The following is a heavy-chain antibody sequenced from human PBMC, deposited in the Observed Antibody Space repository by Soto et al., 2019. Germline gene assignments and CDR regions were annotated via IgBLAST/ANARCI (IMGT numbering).Heavy chain of an antibody. D-gene: IGHD1-26*01. Sequence: SETLSLTCSVSGGSISSSSYYWGWIRQPPGKGLEWIGSIYYSGSTYYNPSLKSRLTISVDTSKNQFSLRLTSLSAADTAVYFCARGMGRYLDLWGRGTLVTVSS. V-gene: IGHV4-39*07. CDR1: GGSISSSSYY. CDR2: IYYSGST. CDR3: ARGMGRYLDL. J-gene: IGHJ2*01.